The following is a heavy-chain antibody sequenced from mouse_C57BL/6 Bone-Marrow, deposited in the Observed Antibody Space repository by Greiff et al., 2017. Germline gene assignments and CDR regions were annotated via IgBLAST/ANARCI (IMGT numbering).Heavy chain of an antibody. Sequence: DVHLVESGGGLVKPGGSLKLSCAASGFTFSSYAMSWVRQTPEKRLEWVATISDGGSYTYYPDNVKGRFTISRDNAKNNLYLQMSHLKSEDTAMYYCARPDGYYGFDYWGQGTTLTVSS. J-gene: IGHJ2*01. V-gene: IGHV5-4*01. D-gene: IGHD2-3*01. CDR2: ISDGGSYT. CDR3: ARPDGYYGFDY. CDR1: GFTFSSYA.